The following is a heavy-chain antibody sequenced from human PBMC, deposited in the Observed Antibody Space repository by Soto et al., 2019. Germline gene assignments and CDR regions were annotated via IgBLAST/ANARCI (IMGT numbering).Heavy chain of an antibody. V-gene: IGHV1-69*13. CDR3: AREYNWNDVRYGMDV. CDR2: IIPIFGTA. CDR1: GGTFSSYA. Sequence: SVKVSCKASGGTFSSYAISWVRQAPGQGLEWMGGIIPIFGTANYAQKFQGRVTITADESTSTAYMELSSLRSEDTAVYFCAREYNWNDVRYGMDVWGQGTTVTVSS. D-gene: IGHD1-20*01. J-gene: IGHJ6*02.